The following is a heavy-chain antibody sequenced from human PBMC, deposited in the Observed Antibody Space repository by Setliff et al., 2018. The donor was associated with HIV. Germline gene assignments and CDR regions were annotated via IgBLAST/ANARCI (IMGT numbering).Heavy chain of an antibody. Sequence: PGGSLRLSCAASGFTFSSYGMHWVRQAPGKGLEWVAIIWYDGSSKYYADSVKGRFTISRDTSKDTLYLQMNSLRAGDTAVYYCARVVGVAPYYYMDVWGKGTTVTVSS. CDR2: IWYDGSSK. CDR3: ARVVGVAPYYYMDV. V-gene: IGHV3-33*01. CDR1: GFTFSSYG. J-gene: IGHJ6*03. D-gene: IGHD2-15*01.